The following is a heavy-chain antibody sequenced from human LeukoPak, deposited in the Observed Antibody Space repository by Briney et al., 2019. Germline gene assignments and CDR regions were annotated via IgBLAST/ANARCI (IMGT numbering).Heavy chain of an antibody. V-gene: IGHV4-61*01. D-gene: IGHD4-17*01. CDR2: VYYGGST. CDR3: ARDRASTVTTYDAFDI. Sequence: SETLSLTCTVSGVSVSSGSYYWSWIRQPPGKGLEWVVYVYYGGSTNYNPSLKTRVTIHVDTSKNQSSLKLSSVTAADTAVYYCARDRASTVTTYDAFDIWGQGTMVTVSS. J-gene: IGHJ3*02. CDR1: GVSVSSGSYY.